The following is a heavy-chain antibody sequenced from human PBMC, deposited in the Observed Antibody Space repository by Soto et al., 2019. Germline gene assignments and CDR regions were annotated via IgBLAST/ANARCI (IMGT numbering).Heavy chain of an antibody. J-gene: IGHJ5*02. V-gene: IGHV1-69*13. CDR1: GGTFSSYA. Sequence: GASVKVSCKASGGTFSSYAISWVRQSPGQGLEWMGGIIPIFGTANYAQKFQGRVTITADESTSTAYMELSSLRSEDTAVYYCARDPGPDYGSGEIDPWGQGTLVTVSS. D-gene: IGHD3-10*01. CDR3: ARDPGPDYGSGEIDP. CDR2: IIPIFGTA.